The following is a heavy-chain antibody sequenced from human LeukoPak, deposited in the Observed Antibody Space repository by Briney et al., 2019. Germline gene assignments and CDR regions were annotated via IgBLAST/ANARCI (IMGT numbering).Heavy chain of an antibody. V-gene: IGHV3-23*01. CDR2: ISGSGGST. Sequence: TGGSLRLSCAASGFTFSSYAMSWVRQAPGKGLEWVSAISGSGGSTYYADSVKGRFTISKDNSKNTLYLQMNSLRAEDTAVYYCAKPQRRRYSYASRYWGQGTLVTVSS. J-gene: IGHJ4*02. D-gene: IGHD5-18*01. CDR3: AKPQRRRYSYASRY. CDR1: GFTFSSYA.